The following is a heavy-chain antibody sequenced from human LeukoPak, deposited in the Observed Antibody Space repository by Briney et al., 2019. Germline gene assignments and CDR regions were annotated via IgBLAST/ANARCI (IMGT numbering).Heavy chain of an antibody. J-gene: IGHJ4*02. V-gene: IGHV3-30*18. CDR2: ISYDGSNK. Sequence: GGSLRLSCAASGFTFSSYGMHWVCQAPGKGLEWVAVISYDGSNKYYADSVKGRFTISRDNSKNTLYLQMNSLRAEDTAVYYCAKDRIKSMVRGVIITMDSDYWGQGTLVTVSS. CDR1: GFTFSSYG. CDR3: AKDRIKSMVRGVIITMDSDY. D-gene: IGHD3-10*01.